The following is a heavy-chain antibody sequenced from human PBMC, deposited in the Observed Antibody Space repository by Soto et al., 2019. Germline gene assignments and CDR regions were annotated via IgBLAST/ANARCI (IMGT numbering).Heavy chain of an antibody. Sequence: EVQLVESGGGLVQPGGSLRLSCAASGFLFGDYWMSWVRQVPGKGLEWVANVKQDGNEKYYLDSVRGRFTISRDKAESSVFLQMNDLRAEDAAVYYCARGGWEAYYWGQGVQVTVSS. CDR1: GFLFGDYW. V-gene: IGHV3-7*04. CDR3: ARGGWEAYY. D-gene: IGHD1-26*01. CDR2: VKQDGNEK. J-gene: IGHJ4*02.